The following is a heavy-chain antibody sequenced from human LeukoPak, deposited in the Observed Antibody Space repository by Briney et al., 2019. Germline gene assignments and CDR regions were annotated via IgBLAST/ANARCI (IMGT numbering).Heavy chain of an antibody. J-gene: IGHJ4*02. Sequence: GGSLRLSCAASGFTFSSYAMSWVRQAPGKGLEWVSAISGSGGSTYYADSVKGRFTISRDKSKNTLYLQMNSLRAEDTAVYYCAKGHDSSGYYWDYFDYWGQGTLVTVSS. D-gene: IGHD3-22*01. CDR3: AKGHDSSGYYWDYFDY. CDR2: ISGSGGST. V-gene: IGHV3-23*01. CDR1: GFTFSSYA.